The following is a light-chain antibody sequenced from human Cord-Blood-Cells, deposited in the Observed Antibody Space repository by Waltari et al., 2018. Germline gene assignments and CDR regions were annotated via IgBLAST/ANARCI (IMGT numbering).Light chain of an antibody. CDR2: DAS. V-gene: IGKV3-11*01. CDR3: QQRSNWPPFT. J-gene: IGKJ3*01. Sequence: EIVLTQSPAPLSLSPGERATLSCRASQSVSSYLAWYQQKPGQAPRLLIYDASNRATGIPARFSGSVSGTDFTLTISSLEPEDFAVYYCQQRSNWPPFTFGPGTKVDIK. CDR1: QSVSSY.